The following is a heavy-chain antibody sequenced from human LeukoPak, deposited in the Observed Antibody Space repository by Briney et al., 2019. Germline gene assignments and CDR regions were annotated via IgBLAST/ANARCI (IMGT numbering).Heavy chain of an antibody. D-gene: IGHD2-2*02. CDR2: IIPIFGTA. CDR3: ARLYCSSTSCHIGAPGGFDP. J-gene: IGHJ5*02. CDR1: GGTFSSYA. Sequence: SVKVSCKASGGTFSSYANSWVRQAPGQGLEWMGGIIPIFGTANYAQKFQGRVTITADESTSTAYMELSSLRSEDTAVYYCARLYCSSTSCHIGAPGGFDPWGQGTLVTVSS. V-gene: IGHV1-69*01.